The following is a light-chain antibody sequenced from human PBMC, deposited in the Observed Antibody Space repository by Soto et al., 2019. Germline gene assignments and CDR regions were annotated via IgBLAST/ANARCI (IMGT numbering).Light chain of an antibody. J-gene: IGLJ2*01. V-gene: IGLV3-1*01. Sequence: SYELTQPPSVSVSPGQTASITCSGDKLGDKYACWYQQKPGQSPVVLIYQDTKRPSGIPERFSGSNSGNTATLTISGTQAMDEADYYCQAWDSSYVVFGGGTKLTVL. CDR2: QDT. CDR3: QAWDSSYVV. CDR1: KLGDKY.